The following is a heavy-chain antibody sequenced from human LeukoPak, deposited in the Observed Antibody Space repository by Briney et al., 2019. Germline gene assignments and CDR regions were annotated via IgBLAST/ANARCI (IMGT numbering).Heavy chain of an antibody. CDR2: ISAYNGNT. V-gene: IGHV1-18*01. CDR3: ARDSVDGSGTYYNDSPDY. Sequence: ASVKVSCKASGYTFTSYGITWVRQAPGQGLEWMAWISAYNGNTDYAQNLRGRVAMTTDTSTSTAYMELRSLRSDDTAVYYCARDSVDGSGTYYNDSPDYWGQGTLVTVSS. CDR1: GYTFTSYG. D-gene: IGHD3-10*01. J-gene: IGHJ4*02.